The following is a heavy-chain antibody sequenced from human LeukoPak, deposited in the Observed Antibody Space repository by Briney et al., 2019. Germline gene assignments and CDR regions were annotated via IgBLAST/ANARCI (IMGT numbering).Heavy chain of an antibody. J-gene: IGHJ6*03. V-gene: IGHV3-48*03. CDR2: ISSSGSTI. CDR1: GFTFSSYE. Sequence: GGSLRLSCAASGFTFSSYEMNWVRQAPGKGLEWVSYISSSGSTIYYADSVKGRFTISRDNAKNSLYLQMNSLRAEDTAVYYCARNLAGTTGSYYYYYMDVWGKGTTVTVSS. D-gene: IGHD1-1*01. CDR3: ARNLAGTTGSYYYYYMDV.